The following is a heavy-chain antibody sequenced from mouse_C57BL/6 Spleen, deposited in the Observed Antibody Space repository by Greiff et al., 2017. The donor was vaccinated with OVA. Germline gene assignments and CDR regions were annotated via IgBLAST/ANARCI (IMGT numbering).Heavy chain of an antibody. CDR2: IWSDGST. J-gene: IGHJ4*01. V-gene: IGHV2-6-1*01. CDR3: ARHGVVAGDYAMDY. CDR1: GFSLTSYG. Sequence: QVQLQQSGPGLVAPSQSLSITCTVSGFSLTSYGVHWVRQPPGKGLEWLVVIWSDGSTTYNSALKSRLSISKDNSKSQVFLKMNSRQTDDTAMYYCARHGVVAGDYAMDYWGQGTSVTVSS. D-gene: IGHD1-1*01.